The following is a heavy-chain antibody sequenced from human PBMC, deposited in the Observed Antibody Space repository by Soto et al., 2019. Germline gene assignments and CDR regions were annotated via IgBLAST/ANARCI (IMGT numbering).Heavy chain of an antibody. J-gene: IGHJ6*02. CDR2: IIPIFGTA. CDR1: GGTFSSYA. Sequence: GASVKVSCKASGGTFSSYAISWVRQAPGQGLEWMGGIIPIFGTANYAQKFQGRATITADESTSTAYMELSSLRSEDTAVYYCARGGWIQLWLSYYYGMDVWGQGTTVTVSS. CDR3: ARGGWIQLWLSYYYGMDV. D-gene: IGHD5-18*01. V-gene: IGHV1-69*13.